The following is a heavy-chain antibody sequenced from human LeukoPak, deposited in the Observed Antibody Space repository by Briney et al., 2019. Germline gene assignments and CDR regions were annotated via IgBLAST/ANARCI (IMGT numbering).Heavy chain of an antibody. CDR2: IYYSGST. D-gene: IGHD6-13*01. CDR3: ARAAPPPYSSSWPLDY. J-gene: IGHJ4*02. CDR1: GGSISRSSYY. V-gene: IGHV4-39*07. Sequence: PSETLSLTCTVSGGSISRSSYYWGWIRQPSGKGLEWIGSIYYSGSTYYNPSLKSRVTISVDTSKNQFSLKLSSVTAADTAVYYCARAAPPPYSSSWPLDYWGQGTLVTVSS.